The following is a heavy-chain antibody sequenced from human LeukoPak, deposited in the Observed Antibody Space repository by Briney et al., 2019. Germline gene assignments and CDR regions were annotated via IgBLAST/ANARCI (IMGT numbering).Heavy chain of an antibody. V-gene: IGHV4-31*03. CDR2: IYYSGST. Sequence: PSETLSLTCTVSGGSISSGGYYWSWIRQHPGKGLEWIGYIYYSGSTYYNPSLKSRVTISVDTSKNQFSLKLSSVTAADTAVYYCARDFLGGPSDYWGQGTLVTVSS. J-gene: IGHJ4*02. CDR1: GGSISSGGYY. CDR3: ARDFLGGPSDY.